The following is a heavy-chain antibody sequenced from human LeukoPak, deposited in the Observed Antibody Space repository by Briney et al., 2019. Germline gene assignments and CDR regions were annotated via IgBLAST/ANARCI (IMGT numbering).Heavy chain of an antibody. CDR1: GFTFSTYE. V-gene: IGHV3-48*03. D-gene: IGHD3-9*01. J-gene: IGHJ4*02. CDR3: AKARYFDWLSLFDY. CDR2: IDLSGSPM. Sequence: GGSLRLSCAASGFTFSTYEMNWVRQAPGKGLEWVSYIDLSGSPMYYADSVKGRFTISRDNAKNSLYLQMNSLRAEDTAVYYCAKARYFDWLSLFDYWGQGTLVTVSS.